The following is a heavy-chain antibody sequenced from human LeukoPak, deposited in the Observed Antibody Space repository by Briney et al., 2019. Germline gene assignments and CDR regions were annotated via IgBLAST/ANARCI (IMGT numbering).Heavy chain of an antibody. Sequence: PSETLSLTCTVSGGSISSSSYYWGWIRQPPGKGLEWIGSIYYSGSTYHNPSLKSRVTISVDTPKNQFSLKLSSVTAADTAVYYCARGTDSSVHYDYWGQGALVTVSS. CDR3: ARGTDSSVHYDY. D-gene: IGHD3-22*01. CDR2: IYYSGST. J-gene: IGHJ4*02. CDR1: GGSISSSSYY. V-gene: IGHV4-39*01.